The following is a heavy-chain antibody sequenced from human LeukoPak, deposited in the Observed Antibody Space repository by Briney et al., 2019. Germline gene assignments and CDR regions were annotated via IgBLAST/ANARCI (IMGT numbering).Heavy chain of an antibody. CDR2: ISQTGST. Sequence: SGTLSLTCAVSGGSISSSNWWSWVRQPPGKGLEWIGEISQTGSTDYNPSLKSRVTMSVDKSRNQFSLKLSSVTAADTAAYYCAGDTIAVAGTKGNYWGQGTLVTVSS. V-gene: IGHV4-4*02. CDR3: AGDTIAVAGTKGNY. D-gene: IGHD6-13*01. CDR1: GGSISSSNW. J-gene: IGHJ4*02.